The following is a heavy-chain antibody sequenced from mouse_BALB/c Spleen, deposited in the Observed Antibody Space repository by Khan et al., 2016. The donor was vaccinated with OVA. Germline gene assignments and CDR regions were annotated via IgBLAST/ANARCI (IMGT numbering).Heavy chain of an antibody. CDR3: ARGYFGNYEFAY. J-gene: IGHJ3*01. D-gene: IGHD2-1*01. Sequence: QQSGAELVKPGASVRLSCKTSGYTFTSYWIPWVKQRPGQGLGWIGEIFPGTGTTYYNENFKGKATLTIDISSTTAYIQLSSLTSEDSAVYFCARGYFGNYEFAYWGQGTLVTVSA. CDR2: IFPGTGTT. CDR1: GYTFTSYW. V-gene: IGHV1S132*01.